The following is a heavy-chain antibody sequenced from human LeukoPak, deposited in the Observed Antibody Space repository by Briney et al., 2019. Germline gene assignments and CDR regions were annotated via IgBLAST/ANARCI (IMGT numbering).Heavy chain of an antibody. V-gene: IGHV3-30*02. CDR3: AKDLIL. CDR2: IQYDGSRK. J-gene: IGHJ3*01. Sequence: WGSLRLSCATSGFTFSTSDMHWVRQVPGKGLEWVSFIQYDGSRKNYVDSVKGRFTISRDNSKNTLYLQMFSLRPEDTAVCFCAKDLILWGQGTVVTVSS. CDR1: GFTFSTSD.